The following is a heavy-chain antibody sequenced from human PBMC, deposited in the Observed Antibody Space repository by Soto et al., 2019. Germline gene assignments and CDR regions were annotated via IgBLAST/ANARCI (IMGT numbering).Heavy chain of an antibody. D-gene: IGHD3-3*01. CDR3: ARGQTISNYYGMDV. CDR1: GYTFTSYD. CDR2: MNPNSGNT. V-gene: IGHV1-8*01. Sequence: ASVKFSCKASGYTFTSYDINWLRQATGQGLEWMGWMNPNSGNTGYAQKFQGRVTMTRNTSISTAYMELSSLRPEDTAVYYCARGQTISNYYGMDVWGQGTTVTVSS. J-gene: IGHJ6*02.